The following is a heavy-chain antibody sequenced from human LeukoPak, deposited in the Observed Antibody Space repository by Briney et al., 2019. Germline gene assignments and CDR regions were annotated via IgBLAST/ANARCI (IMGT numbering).Heavy chain of an antibody. V-gene: IGHV1-69*05. CDR1: GGTFSSHA. Sequence: GASVKVSCKASGGTFSSHAIAWVRQAPAQGPEWMGGIIPISGTADYAQKFQGRVTITTDQSTSTAYMELSSLTSDDTAVYYCARGLQYQLLKALRYYYMDVWGEGTTVTVSS. CDR3: ARGLQYQLLKALRYYYMDV. J-gene: IGHJ6*03. CDR2: IIPISGTA. D-gene: IGHD2-2*01.